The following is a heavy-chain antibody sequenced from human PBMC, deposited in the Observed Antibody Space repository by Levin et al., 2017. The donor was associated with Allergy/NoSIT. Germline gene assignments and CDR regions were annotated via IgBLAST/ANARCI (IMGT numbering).Heavy chain of an antibody. Sequence: GGSLRLSCAASGFTFDDYAMHWVRQAPGKGLEWVSGISWNSGSIGYADSVKGRFTISRDNAKNSLYLQMNSLRAEDTALYYCAKDKGDYGDYLLDYWGQGTLVTVSS. J-gene: IGHJ4*02. D-gene: IGHD4-17*01. CDR2: ISWNSGSI. CDR1: GFTFDDYA. CDR3: AKDKGDYGDYLLDY. V-gene: IGHV3-9*01.